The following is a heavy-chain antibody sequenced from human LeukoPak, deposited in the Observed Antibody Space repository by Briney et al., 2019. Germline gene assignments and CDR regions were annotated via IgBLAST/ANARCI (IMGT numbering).Heavy chain of an antibody. CDR1: GFTFSRYW. CDR2: IRSKAHSYAT. V-gene: IGHV3-73*01. Sequence: PGGSLRLSCAAPGFTFSRYWMHWVRQASGKGLEWVGRIRSKAHSYATAYAASVKGRFTISRDDSKNTAYLQMNSLKSDDTAVYYCTRPPRNDYNDAFDIWGQGTMVTVSS. D-gene: IGHD5-24*01. CDR3: TRPPRNDYNDAFDI. J-gene: IGHJ3*02.